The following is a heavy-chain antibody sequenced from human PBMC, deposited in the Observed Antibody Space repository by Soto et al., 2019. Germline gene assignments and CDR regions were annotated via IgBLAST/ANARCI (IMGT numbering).Heavy chain of an antibody. Sequence: GSLSLSCAASGFTFSNYVMHWVRQAPGKGLEWVSVIANDGGDKKYANSVKGRFTISRENAKNTMYLQMNSLRAEDSAVYYCAKDLKVAAAGYFFDHWGQGTLVTVSS. D-gene: IGHD6-13*01. V-gene: IGHV3-30*18. CDR2: IANDGGDK. CDR3: AKDLKVAAAGYFFDH. CDR1: GFTFSNYV. J-gene: IGHJ4*02.